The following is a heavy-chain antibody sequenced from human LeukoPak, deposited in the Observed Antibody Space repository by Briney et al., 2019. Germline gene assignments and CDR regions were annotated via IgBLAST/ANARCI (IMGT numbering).Heavy chain of an antibody. Sequence: GGSLRLSCAASGFTFDDYGMSWVRQAPGKGLEWVSGITWNGGGTGYADSVKGRFTIARDNAKNSLYLVMNSLRAEDTAFYYCARVQDRYYSGSGFDYWGQGTLVIVSS. CDR2: ITWNGGGT. V-gene: IGHV3-20*04. CDR3: ARVQDRYYSGSGFDY. J-gene: IGHJ4*02. CDR1: GFTFDDYG. D-gene: IGHD3-10*01.